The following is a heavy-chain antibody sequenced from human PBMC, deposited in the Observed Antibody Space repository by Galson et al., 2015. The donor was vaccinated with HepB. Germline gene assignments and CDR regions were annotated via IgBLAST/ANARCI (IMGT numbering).Heavy chain of an antibody. V-gene: IGHV4-59*01. CDR2: IFYSGST. D-gene: IGHD1-26*01. Sequence: ETLSLTCTVSGGSISRYYWSWNRQPPGKGLEWIGYIFYSGSTNYNPSLKSRVTMSVDTSKNQFSLKLSSVTAADTAVYYCARYRDSGSHFDYWGQGALVTVSS. CDR1: GGSISRYY. J-gene: IGHJ4*02. CDR3: ARYRDSGSHFDY.